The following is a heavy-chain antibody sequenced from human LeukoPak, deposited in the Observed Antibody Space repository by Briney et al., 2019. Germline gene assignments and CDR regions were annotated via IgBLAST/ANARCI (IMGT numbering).Heavy chain of an antibody. D-gene: IGHD1-1*01. Sequence: PGGSLRLSCVDSGFTFSSFAMSWVRQAPGKGLEWVSGINNRGGGTFYADSVQGRFTISRDDSKNTLYLEMNSLRAEDTAVYYCAREGAGDGGRYHSYFDHWGQGTLVTVSP. CDR3: AREGAGDGGRYHSYFDH. V-gene: IGHV3-23*01. CDR1: GFTFSSFA. CDR2: INNRGGGT. J-gene: IGHJ4*02.